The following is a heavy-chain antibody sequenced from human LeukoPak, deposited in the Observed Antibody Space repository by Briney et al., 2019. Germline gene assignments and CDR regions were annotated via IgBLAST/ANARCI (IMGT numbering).Heavy chain of an antibody. V-gene: IGHV4-4*07. CDR1: GGSISSYY. Sequence: SETLSLTCTVSGGSISSYYWSWIRQPAGKGLEWIGRIYTSGSTNYNPSLKSRVTMSVDTSKNQFSLKLSSVTAADTAVYYCARDRVEAAAREFRFDPWGQGTLVTVSS. CDR3: ARDRVEAAAREFRFDP. J-gene: IGHJ5*02. D-gene: IGHD6-13*01. CDR2: IYTSGST.